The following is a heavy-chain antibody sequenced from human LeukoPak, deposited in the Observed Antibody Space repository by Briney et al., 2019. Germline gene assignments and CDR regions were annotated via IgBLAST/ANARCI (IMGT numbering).Heavy chain of an antibody. CDR3: ARVGTAEGTLEDY. D-gene: IGHD6-13*01. CDR2: IKNDGSEN. J-gene: IGHJ4*02. V-gene: IGHV3-7*01. Sequence: ETLSPTCAVHGGSFSGYYWSSVRQPPGKGLEWVANIKNDGSENYYVDSVRGRFTIARDNAKNSLHLQMNSLRAEDTAVYYCARVGTAEGTLEDYWGQGTLVTVSS. CDR1: GGSFSGYY.